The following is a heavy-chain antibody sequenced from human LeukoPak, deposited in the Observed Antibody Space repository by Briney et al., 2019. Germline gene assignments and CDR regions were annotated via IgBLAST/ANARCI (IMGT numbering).Heavy chain of an antibody. V-gene: IGHV3-48*04. Sequence: PGGSLRLSCAASEFSVGSNYMTWVRQAPGKGLEWVSYISSSGSTIYYADSVKGRFTISRDNAKNSLYLQMNSLRAEDTAVYYCARSRFCGCSSTSCYPPDYWGQGTLVTVSS. CDR1: EFSVGSNY. CDR3: ARSRFCGCSSTSCYPPDY. J-gene: IGHJ4*02. D-gene: IGHD2-2*01. CDR2: ISSSGSTI.